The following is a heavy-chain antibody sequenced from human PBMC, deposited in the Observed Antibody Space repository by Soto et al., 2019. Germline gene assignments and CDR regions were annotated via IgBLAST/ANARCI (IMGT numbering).Heavy chain of an antibody. CDR3: AKDQNGRYQLYYYYMDV. CDR2: ISYDGSNK. CDR1: GFTFSSYG. Sequence: GGSLRLSCAASGFTFSSYGMHWVRQAPGKGLEWVAVISYDGSNKYYADSVKGRLTISRDNSKNTLYLQMNSLRAEDTAVYYCAKDQNGRYQLYYYYMDVWGKGTTVTVSS. D-gene: IGHD2-2*01. V-gene: IGHV3-30*18. J-gene: IGHJ6*03.